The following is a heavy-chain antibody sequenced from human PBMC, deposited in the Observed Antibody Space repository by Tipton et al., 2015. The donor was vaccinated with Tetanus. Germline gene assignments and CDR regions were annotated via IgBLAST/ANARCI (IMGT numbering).Heavy chain of an antibody. J-gene: IGHJ4*02. CDR1: GFTFSSYA. D-gene: IGHD5-24*01. CDR3: AKVRAGGAMVEMATSLDY. V-gene: IGHV3-23*01. CDR2: ISGSGGST. Sequence: SLRLSCAASGFTFSSYAMSWVRQAPGKGLEWVSAISGSGGSTYYADSVKGRFTISRDNSKNTLYLQMNSLRAEDTAVYYCAKVRAGGAMVEMATSLDYWGQGTLVTVSS.